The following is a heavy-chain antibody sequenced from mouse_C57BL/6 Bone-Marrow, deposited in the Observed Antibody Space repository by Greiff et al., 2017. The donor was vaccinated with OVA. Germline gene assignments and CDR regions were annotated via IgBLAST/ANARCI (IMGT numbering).Heavy chain of an antibody. CDR2: IDPSDSYT. V-gene: IGHV1-59*01. Sequence: QVQLQQPGAELVRPGTSVKLSCKASGYTFTSYCMHWVKQRPGQGLEWIGVIDPSDSYTYYNQKFKGKATLTVDTSTSTAYIQLSSLTSENATVYYCARDDYVNYYAMDYWGQGTSVTVSS. J-gene: IGHJ4*01. CDR3: ARDDYVNYYAMDY. CDR1: GYTFTSYC. D-gene: IGHD1-1*01.